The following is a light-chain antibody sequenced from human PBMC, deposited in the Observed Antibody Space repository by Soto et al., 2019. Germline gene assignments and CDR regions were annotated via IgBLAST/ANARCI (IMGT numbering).Light chain of an antibody. CDR2: DVS. J-gene: IGLJ2*01. Sequence: QSALTQPASVSGSPGQSITISCTGTSSDVGGYNYVSWYQQHPGKAPKLMIYDVSNRPSGVSNRFSGSKSGNTASLTISGLQAEDEAGYYRSSYTSSSTRVFGGGTKLTVL. CDR3: SSYTSSSTRV. CDR1: SSDVGGYNY. V-gene: IGLV2-14*03.